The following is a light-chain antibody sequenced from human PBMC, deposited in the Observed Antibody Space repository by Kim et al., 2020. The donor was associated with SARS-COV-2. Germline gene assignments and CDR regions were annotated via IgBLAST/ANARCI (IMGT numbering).Light chain of an antibody. J-gene: IGKJ4*01. CDR1: QSVSKS. V-gene: IGKV3-11*01. Sequence: SLSPGERATLSCRASQSVSKSLGWYQQKTGQAPRLLIYDASNRATGIPARCSGSGSGTDFTLTISSLEPEDFAVYYCQQRSKWPLTFGGGTKVEI. CDR2: DAS. CDR3: QQRSKWPLT.